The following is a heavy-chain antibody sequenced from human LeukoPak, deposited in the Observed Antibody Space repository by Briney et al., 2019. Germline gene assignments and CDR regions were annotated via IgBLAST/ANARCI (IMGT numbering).Heavy chain of an antibody. CDR1: GFTFGDYA. J-gene: IGHJ4*02. CDR2: IRSKAYGGTT. CDR3: TRLGSYGDYLYYFDY. D-gene: IGHD4-17*01. Sequence: PGGSLRLSCTASGFTFGDYAMSWVRQAPGNGLEWVGFIRSKAYGGTTEYAASVKGRFTISRDDSKSIAYLQMNSLKTEDTAVYYCTRLGSYGDYLYYFDYWGQGTLVTVSS. V-gene: IGHV3-49*04.